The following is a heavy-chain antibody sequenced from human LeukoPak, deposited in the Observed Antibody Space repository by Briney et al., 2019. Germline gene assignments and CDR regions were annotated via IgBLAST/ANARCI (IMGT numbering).Heavy chain of an antibody. D-gene: IGHD4-17*01. CDR1: GGSISSYY. CDR2: ISYSGSI. V-gene: IGHV4-59*01. Sequence: SETLSLTCSVSGGSISSYYWSWIRQPPEKGLEWIGYISYSGSITYNPSLRSRVTISLDMSKNQFSLKLSSVTAADTAVYYCARMIYGDYFDFWGQGTLVTVSS. J-gene: IGHJ4*02. CDR3: ARMIYGDYFDF.